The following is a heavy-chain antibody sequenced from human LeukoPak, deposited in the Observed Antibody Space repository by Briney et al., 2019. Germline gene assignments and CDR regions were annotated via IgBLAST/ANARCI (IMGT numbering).Heavy chain of an antibody. V-gene: IGHV1-2*02. D-gene: IGHD4-17*01. CDR1: GYTFTGYY. CDR2: INPNNGDT. Sequence: GASVKVSCKTSGYTFTGYYIHWVRQAPGQGLEWMGWINPNNGDTNYAQKFQCRVTMTRDTSISTAYIELSRLRSDDTAVYYCARSDYGDYVEEDWFDPWGQGTLVTVSS. J-gene: IGHJ5*02. CDR3: ARSDYGDYVEEDWFDP.